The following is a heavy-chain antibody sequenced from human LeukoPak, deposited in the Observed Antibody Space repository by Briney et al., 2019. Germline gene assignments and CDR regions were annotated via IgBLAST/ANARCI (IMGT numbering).Heavy chain of an antibody. CDR3: GKAWEVGRGYFDY. Sequence: PGGSLRLSCAASGFSFSSYAMSWVRQAPGKGLEWVSVISGSGGSTNYAASVKGRFTMSRDNSQNTLYLQMNSLRVEDTAVYYCGKAWEVGRGYFDYWGQGTLVTVSS. CDR2: ISGSGGST. D-gene: IGHD1-26*01. CDR1: GFSFSSYA. J-gene: IGHJ4*02. V-gene: IGHV3-23*01.